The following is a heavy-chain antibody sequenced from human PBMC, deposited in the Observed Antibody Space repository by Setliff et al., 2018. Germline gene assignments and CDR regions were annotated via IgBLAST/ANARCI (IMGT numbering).Heavy chain of an antibody. Sequence: SETLSLTCTVSGGSISSSSYYWGWIRQPPGKGLEWIGSIYYSGSTYYNPSLKSRVTISVDTSKNQFSLKLSSVTAADTAVYYCARALPLGFRSALIPWGQGTLVTVSS. J-gene: IGHJ5*02. CDR1: GGSISSSSYY. V-gene: IGHV4-39*07. CDR3: ARALPLGFRSALIP. CDR2: IYYSGST. D-gene: IGHD3-16*02.